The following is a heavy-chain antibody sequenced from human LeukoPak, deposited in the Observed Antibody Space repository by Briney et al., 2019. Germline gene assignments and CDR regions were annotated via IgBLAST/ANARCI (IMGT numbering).Heavy chain of an antibody. CDR2: ISYDINNE. D-gene: IGHD3-9*01. CDR1: GFTFSSYA. J-gene: IGHJ4*02. CDR3: VKVGEVRYFDWLAPYFDF. V-gene: IGHV3-30-3*01. Sequence: GRSLRLSCAASGFTFSSYAMHWVRQAPGKGLEWVAVISYDINNEYYADSVKGRFTISRDNSNNTLYLQMNSLRPEDTAVYYCVKVGEVRYFDWLAPYFDFWGQGTLVTVSS.